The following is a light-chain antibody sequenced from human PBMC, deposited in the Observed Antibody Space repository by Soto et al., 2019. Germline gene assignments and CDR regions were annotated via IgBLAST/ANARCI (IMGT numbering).Light chain of an antibody. CDR2: DAS. CDR3: QQRSKWPRRT. V-gene: IGKV3-11*01. CDR1: QSVSSSY. J-gene: IGKJ4*01. Sequence: SQARLSVSQGKSVALGGRGIQSVSSSYLAWYQQKPGQAPRLLIYDASNRATGIPARFSGSGSGTDFTLTIRTLEPEDSALYYCQQRSKWPRRTFGGGTKVDIK.